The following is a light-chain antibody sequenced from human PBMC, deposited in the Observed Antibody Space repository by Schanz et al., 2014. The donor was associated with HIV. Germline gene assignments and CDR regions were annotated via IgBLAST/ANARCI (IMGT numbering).Light chain of an antibody. CDR2: GAS. Sequence: EIVMTQSPATLSVSPGERATLSCRASQSVSSYLAWYQQKPGQAPRLLIYGASTRVTGIPARFSGSGSGTEFTLTISRLEPEDFAVYYCQQYGNSPRTFGQGTKVEI. V-gene: IGKV3-15*01. CDR3: QQYGNSPRT. J-gene: IGKJ1*01. CDR1: QSVSSY.